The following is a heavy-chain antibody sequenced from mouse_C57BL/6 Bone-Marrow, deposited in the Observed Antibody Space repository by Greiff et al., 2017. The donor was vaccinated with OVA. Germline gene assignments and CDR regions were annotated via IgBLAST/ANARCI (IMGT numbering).Heavy chain of an antibody. CDR2: SRNKANDYTT. Sequence: EVKLMESGGGLVQSGRSLRLSCATSGFTFSDFYMEWVRQAPGKGLEWIAASRNKANDYTTEYSASVKGRFIVSRDTSQSILYLQMNALRAEDTAMYYCARDALYGSSYWYFDVWGTGTTVTVSS. CDR1: GFTFSDFY. D-gene: IGHD1-1*01. V-gene: IGHV7-1*01. J-gene: IGHJ1*03. CDR3: ARDALYGSSYWYFDV.